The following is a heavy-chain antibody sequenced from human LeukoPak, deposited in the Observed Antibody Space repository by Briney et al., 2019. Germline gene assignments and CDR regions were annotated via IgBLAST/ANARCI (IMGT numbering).Heavy chain of an antibody. D-gene: IGHD7-27*01. J-gene: IGHJ6*02. CDR2: IYSGGST. CDR1: GFTVSSNY. Sequence: GGSLRLSCAASGFTVSSNYMSWVRQAPGKGLEWVSVIYSGGSTYYADSVKGRFTISRDNAKSTLYLQMNSLRAEDTSIYYCTRDLGVWGQGTTVTVSS. CDR3: TRDLGV. V-gene: IGHV3-66*01.